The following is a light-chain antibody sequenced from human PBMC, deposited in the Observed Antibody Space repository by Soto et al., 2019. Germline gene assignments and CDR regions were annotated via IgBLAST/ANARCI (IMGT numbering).Light chain of an antibody. CDR1: QSVSTF. J-gene: IGKJ4*01. CDR3: QQRSSWRVT. CDR2: DAS. V-gene: IGKV3-11*01. Sequence: IVLTQFPATLSLSPGERATLSCRASQSVSTFLACYQQKPGQAPRLVVYDASKRATGIPARFSGSGAGTDFTLTISSLEPEDFAVYYCQQRSSWRVTFGGGTKVEIK.